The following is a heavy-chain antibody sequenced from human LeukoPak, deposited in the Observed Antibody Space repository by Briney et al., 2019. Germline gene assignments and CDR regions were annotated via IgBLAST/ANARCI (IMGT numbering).Heavy chain of an antibody. D-gene: IGHD6-13*01. CDR1: GGSISSYY. CDR3: ARVRIAAAGTSLTHWFDP. J-gene: IGHJ5*02. Sequence: SETLSLTCTVSGGSISSYYWSWIRQPPGKGLEWIGYIYYSGSTNYNPSLKSRVTISVDTSKNQFSLKLSSVTAADAAVYYCARVRIAAAGTSLTHWFDPWGQGTLVTVSS. CDR2: IYYSGST. V-gene: IGHV4-59*01.